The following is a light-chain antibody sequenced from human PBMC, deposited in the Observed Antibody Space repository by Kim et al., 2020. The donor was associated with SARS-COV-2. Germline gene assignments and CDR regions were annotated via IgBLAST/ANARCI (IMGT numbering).Light chain of an antibody. CDR2: YDS. CDR1: NIGSKS. CDR3: QVWDSSSDSGV. J-gene: IGLJ2*01. Sequence: APGKTARITCGGNNIGSKSVTWYQQKPGQAPVLVIYYDSDRPSGIPERFSGSNSGNTATLSISRVEVGDEADYYCQVWDSSSDSGVFGGGTQLTVL. V-gene: IGLV3-21*04.